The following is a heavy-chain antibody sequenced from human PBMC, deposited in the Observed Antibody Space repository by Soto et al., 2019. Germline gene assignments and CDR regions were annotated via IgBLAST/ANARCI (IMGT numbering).Heavy chain of an antibody. V-gene: IGHV3-73*01. CDR2: ITSKRNNYAT. D-gene: IGHD1-20*01. J-gene: IGHJ4*02. CDR1: GFTPRGST. CDR3: TNNINFYFDY. Sequence: GSLRLSCAASGFTPRGSTMPWVRPASGKGLEWVGRITSKRNNYATTYAASVKGRFTVSRDDSKNTAYLQMNSLKTEDTAVYYCTNNINFYFDYWGQGSLVTVS.